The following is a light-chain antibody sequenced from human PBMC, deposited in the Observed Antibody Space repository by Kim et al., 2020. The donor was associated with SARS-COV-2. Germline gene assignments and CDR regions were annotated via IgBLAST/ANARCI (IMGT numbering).Light chain of an antibody. Sequence: VSPGQTARITCSGDTLPEKQTYWYQQKSGQAPLLVIYKDNERPSGIPGRFSGSSSGTTVTLTISGVQAEDDADYYCQSTDGSGTYVFGTGTKVTVL. CDR3: QSTDGSGTYV. J-gene: IGLJ1*01. CDR1: TLPEKQ. V-gene: IGLV3-25*03. CDR2: KDN.